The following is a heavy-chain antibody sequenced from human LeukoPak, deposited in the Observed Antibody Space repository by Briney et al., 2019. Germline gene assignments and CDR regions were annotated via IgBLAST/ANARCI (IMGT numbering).Heavy chain of an antibody. J-gene: IGHJ6*02. CDR3: ARDRVAVAGNYYYYGMDV. D-gene: IGHD6-19*01. CDR1: GFTFSSYT. Sequence: GGSLRLSCAASGFTFSSYTMSWVRQAPGKGLEWVSTITTSDGNTYYADSVKGRFTVSRDNSKNTLYLQMNSLRAEDTAVYYCARDRVAVAGNYYYYGMDVWGQGTTVTVSS. CDR2: ITTSDGNT. V-gene: IGHV3-23*01.